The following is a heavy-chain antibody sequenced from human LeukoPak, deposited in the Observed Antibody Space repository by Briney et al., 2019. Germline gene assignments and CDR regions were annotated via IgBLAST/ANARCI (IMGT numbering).Heavy chain of an antibody. Sequence: GGSLRLSCAAPGFTFDDYAMHWVRQAPGKGLEWVSGISWNSGSIGYADSVKGRFTISRDNAKNSLYLQMNSLRAEDTALYYCAKDITAAAGILDYWGQGTLVTVSS. V-gene: IGHV3-9*01. CDR3: AKDITAAAGILDY. D-gene: IGHD6-13*01. CDR2: ISWNSGSI. CDR1: GFTFDDYA. J-gene: IGHJ4*02.